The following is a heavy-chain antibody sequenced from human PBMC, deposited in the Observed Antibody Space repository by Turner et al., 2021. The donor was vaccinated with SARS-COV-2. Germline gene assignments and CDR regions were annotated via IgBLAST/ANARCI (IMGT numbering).Heavy chain of an antibody. J-gene: IGHJ3*02. CDR3: ARYIRGDGAALGFDI. Sequence: QVPLVQSVAEVQKPGASVKVSCKASGYTFTSYGISWVRQAPGQGLEWMGWISAYNGNTNYAQKLEGRVTMTTDTSTSTAYMELRSLRSDDTALYYCARYIRGDGAALGFDIWGQGTMVTISS. CDR1: GYTFTSYG. D-gene: IGHD1-26*01. V-gene: IGHV1-18*04. CDR2: ISAYNGNT.